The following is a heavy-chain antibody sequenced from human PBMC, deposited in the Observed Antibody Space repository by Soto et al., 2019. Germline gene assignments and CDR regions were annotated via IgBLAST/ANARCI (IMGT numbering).Heavy chain of an antibody. D-gene: IGHD2-15*01. CDR2: IYYSGST. Sequence: SETLSLTCTVSGDSIRSYYWSWIRQPPGKGLEWIGYIYYSGSTNYNSSLKSRVTISVDTSKNQFSLKLSSVTAADTAVYYCARRGVSSYYSNYWGLGTLVTVSS. CDR3: ARRGVSSYYSNY. V-gene: IGHV4-59*01. CDR1: GDSIRSYY. J-gene: IGHJ4*02.